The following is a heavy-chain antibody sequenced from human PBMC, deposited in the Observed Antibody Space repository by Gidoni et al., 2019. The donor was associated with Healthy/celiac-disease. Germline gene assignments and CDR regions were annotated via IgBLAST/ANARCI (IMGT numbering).Heavy chain of an antibody. Sequence: EVQLLESGGGLVQPGGSLRLSCAASGFTVSSYAISWVRQVPGKGLEWVSTVSGSGGSTYYADSVKGRFTISRDNTKNTLYLQMNSPRAEDTAVYYCAKNRERGYFDWSPAFDIWGQGTMVTVSS. J-gene: IGHJ3*02. D-gene: IGHD3-9*01. CDR1: GFTVSSYA. CDR2: VSGSGGST. CDR3: AKNRERGYFDWSPAFDI. V-gene: IGHV3-23*01.